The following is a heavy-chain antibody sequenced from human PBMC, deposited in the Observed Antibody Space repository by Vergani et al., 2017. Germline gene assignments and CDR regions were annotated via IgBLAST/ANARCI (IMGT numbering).Heavy chain of an antibody. CDR1: GFTFSSYS. CDR3: ASITGTTRRAFDI. D-gene: IGHD1-20*01. CDR2: ISSSSSYI. J-gene: IGHJ3*02. V-gene: IGHV3-21*01. Sequence: EVQLVESGGGLVKPGGSLRLSCAASGFTFSSYSMNWVRQAPGKGLEWVSSISSSSSYIYYADSVKGRFTISRGNAKNSLYLQMNSLRAEDTAVYYCASITGTTRRAFDIWGQGTMVTVSS.